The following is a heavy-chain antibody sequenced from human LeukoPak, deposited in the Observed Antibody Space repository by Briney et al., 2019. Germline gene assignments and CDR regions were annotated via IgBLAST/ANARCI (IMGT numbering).Heavy chain of an antibody. V-gene: IGHV3-48*01. CDR3: ARGDYYDSSGFIDY. D-gene: IGHD3-22*01. CDR2: ISGSSTII. J-gene: IGHJ4*02. Sequence: GGSLRLSCAASGFIFSNYNMNWVRQAPGKGLEWVAYISGSSTIIYYADSVKGRFTVSRDNAKSSLYLQMNSLRAVDTAVYYCARGDYYDSSGFIDYWGQGTLVTVSS. CDR1: GFIFSNYN.